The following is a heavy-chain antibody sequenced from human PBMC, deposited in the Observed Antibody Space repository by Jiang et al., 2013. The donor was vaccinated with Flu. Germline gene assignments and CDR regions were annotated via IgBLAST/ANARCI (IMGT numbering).Heavy chain of an antibody. CDR1: GFTFSSYW. J-gene: IGHJ4*02. D-gene: IGHD6-19*01. CDR3: ARALAVTGTGY. V-gene: IGHV3-7*01. Sequence: QLVESGGGLVQPGGSLRLSCAGSGFTFSSYWMSWVRQAPGKGLEWVANINQDGSEEYYVDSVKGRFTISRDNAKNSLYLQMNSLRAEDTAVYYCARALAVTGTGYWGQGTLVTVSS. CDR2: INQDGSEE.